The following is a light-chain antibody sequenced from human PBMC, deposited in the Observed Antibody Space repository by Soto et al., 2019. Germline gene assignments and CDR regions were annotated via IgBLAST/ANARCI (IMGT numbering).Light chain of an antibody. J-gene: IGLJ1*01. CDR3: SSYRTGGPFV. CDR2: EVS. V-gene: IGLV2-14*01. Sequence: QSALTQPASVSGSPGQSIAISCTGTSSDVGGYNYVSWYQQLPGKAPKLLISEVSNRPSGVSHRFSGSTSGNTASLTISGLQAEDEADYYCSSYRTGGPFVFGTGTKLTVL. CDR1: SSDVGGYNY.